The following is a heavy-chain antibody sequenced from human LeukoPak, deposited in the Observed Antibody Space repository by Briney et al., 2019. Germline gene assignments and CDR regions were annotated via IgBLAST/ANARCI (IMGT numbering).Heavy chain of an antibody. V-gene: IGHV4-59*08. Sequence: SETLSLTCDVSGGSISYHHWTWIRQPPGRGLEWIGYFFDSGDSNYNPSLKNRVSISVDMSNSQFSLTMTSVTAADTAMYFCARLLRPGGRRGDAFDLWGQGTMVTVSS. D-gene: IGHD3-10*01. J-gene: IGHJ3*01. CDR2: FFDSGDS. CDR3: ARLLRPGGRRGDAFDL. CDR1: GGSISYHH.